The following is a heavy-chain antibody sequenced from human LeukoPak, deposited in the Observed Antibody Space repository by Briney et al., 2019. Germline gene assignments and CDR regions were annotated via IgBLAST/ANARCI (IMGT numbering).Heavy chain of an antibody. D-gene: IGHD6-19*01. CDR2: IWYDGSNK. CDR3: ASPSSGQSFDI. J-gene: IGHJ3*02. Sequence: GGSLRLSCAASGFTFSSYGMHWARQAPGKGLEWVAVIWYDGSNKYYADSVKGRFTISRDNSKNTLYLQMHSLRAEDTAVYYCASPSSGQSFDIWGQGTMVTVSS. CDR1: GFTFSSYG. V-gene: IGHV3-33*01.